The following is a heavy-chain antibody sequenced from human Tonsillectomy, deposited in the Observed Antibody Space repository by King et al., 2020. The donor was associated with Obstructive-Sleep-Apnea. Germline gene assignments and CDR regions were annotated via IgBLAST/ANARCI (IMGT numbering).Heavy chain of an antibody. CDR3: ASGVLTFGGVIAH. CDR1: GGSISSGGYY. D-gene: IGHD3-16*01. Sequence: QLQESGPGLVKPSQTLSLTCTVSGGSISSGGYYWRWIRQHPGKGLEWIGYIYYSGSTYYNPSLKSRVTISVDTSKNQFSLKLSSVTAADTAVYYCASGVLTFGGVIAHWGQGTLVTVSS. CDR2: IYYSGST. V-gene: IGHV4-31*03. J-gene: IGHJ4*02.